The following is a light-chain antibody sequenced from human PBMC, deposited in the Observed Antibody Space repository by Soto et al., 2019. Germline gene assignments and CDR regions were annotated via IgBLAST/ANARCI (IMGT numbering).Light chain of an antibody. CDR1: QSISSY. CDR3: QQSYSTPQT. CDR2: AAS. J-gene: IGKJ3*01. V-gene: IGKV1-39*01. Sequence: DIQMTQSPSSLSASVGDRVTITCRASQSISSYLNWYQQKPGKAPKLLIYAASSLQSGVPSRFRGSGSGTDFTITISSLQPEEFATYYCQQSYSTPQTFGPGTKVDIK.